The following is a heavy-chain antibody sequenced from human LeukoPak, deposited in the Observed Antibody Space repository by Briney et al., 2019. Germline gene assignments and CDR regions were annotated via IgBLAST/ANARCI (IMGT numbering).Heavy chain of an antibody. CDR2: MSSGGDI. J-gene: IGHJ4*02. Sequence: GGSLRLSCAASGFAVSGNYMSWVRQAPGKGLEWVSLMSSGGDINYVDSVKGRFTISRHNSKNTLDLQMDGLRAEDTAVYYCARDLNVWSQGTLVTVSS. CDR3: ARDLNV. CDR1: GFAVSGNY. V-gene: IGHV3-53*04. D-gene: IGHD3-9*01.